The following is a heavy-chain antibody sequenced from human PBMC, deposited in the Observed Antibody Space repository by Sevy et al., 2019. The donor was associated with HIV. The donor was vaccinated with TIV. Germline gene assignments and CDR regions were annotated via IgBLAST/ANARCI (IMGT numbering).Heavy chain of an antibody. D-gene: IGHD3-22*01. CDR1: GFTFSSYA. CDR2: ISYDGSNK. V-gene: IGHV3-30-3*01. J-gene: IGHJ3*02. Sequence: GGSLRLSCAASGFTFSSYAMHWVRQAPGKGLEWVAVISYDGSNKYYADSVKGRFTISRDNSKNTLYLQMNSLRAEDTAVYYCSRERYYYDSSGYYSGAFDIWGQGTMVTVSS. CDR3: SRERYYYDSSGYYSGAFDI.